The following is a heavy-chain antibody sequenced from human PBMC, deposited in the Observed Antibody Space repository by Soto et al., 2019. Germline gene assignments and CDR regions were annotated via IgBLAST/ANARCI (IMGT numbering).Heavy chain of an antibody. J-gene: IGHJ4*02. CDR3: ARGRDNPTDY. V-gene: IGHV3-21*01. Sequence: GGSLILSCAASGFTFSSYTIHWVRQAPGKGLEWVSSISSGGSDVYYADSVKGRFTISRDNAKNSLYLQMNSLRAEDTAVYYCARGRDNPTDYWGQGTLVTV. D-gene: IGHD1-1*01. CDR2: ISSGGSDV. CDR1: GFTFSSYT.